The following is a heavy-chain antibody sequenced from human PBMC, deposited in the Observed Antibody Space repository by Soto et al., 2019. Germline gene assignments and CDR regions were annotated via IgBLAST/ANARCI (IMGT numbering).Heavy chain of an antibody. CDR2: ISVDGSVT. Sequence: EVQLVESGGGLVQPGESLRLSCAASGLTLSNFWVNWVRQAPGRGLVWVSHISVDGSVTNYADSVKGRFTISRDNAKNTVYLQMNSLRAEDTAVYYCASAYCSSASCYSPPDYWGQGTLVTVSS. V-gene: IGHV3-74*01. CDR1: GLTLSNFW. J-gene: IGHJ4*02. D-gene: IGHD2-2*01. CDR3: ASAYCSSASCYSPPDY.